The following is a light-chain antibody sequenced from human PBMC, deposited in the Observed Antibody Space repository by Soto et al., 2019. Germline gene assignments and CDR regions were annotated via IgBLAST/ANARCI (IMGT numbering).Light chain of an antibody. CDR2: DVS. V-gene: IGLV2-11*01. CDR1: SSDVGGSNF. CDR3: CSYAGNSLWV. J-gene: IGLJ3*02. Sequence: QSALTQPRAVSGSPGQAVTISCTGSSSDVGGSNFVSWYQQHPVKAPKLVIYDVSKRPSGVPDRFSGSKSGNTASLTISGLQAEDEADYYCCSYAGNSLWVFGGGTKLPVL.